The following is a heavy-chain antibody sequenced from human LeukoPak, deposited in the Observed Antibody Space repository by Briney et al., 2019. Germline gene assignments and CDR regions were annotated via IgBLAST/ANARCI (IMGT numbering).Heavy chain of an antibody. CDR2: IYYSGST. Sequence: SSETLSLTCTVSGGSISSGDYYWSWLRQPPGKGLEWIGYIYYSGSTYYNPSLKSRVTISVDTSKNQFSLKLSSVTAADTAVYYCARGPDTAMVHFDYWGQGTLVTVSS. V-gene: IGHV4-30-4*08. J-gene: IGHJ4*02. CDR1: GGSISSGDYY. CDR3: ARGPDTAMVHFDY. D-gene: IGHD5-18*01.